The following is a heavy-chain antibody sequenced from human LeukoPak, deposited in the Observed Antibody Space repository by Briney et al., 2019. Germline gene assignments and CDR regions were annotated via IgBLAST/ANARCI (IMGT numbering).Heavy chain of an antibody. Sequence: GGSLRLSCAASGFTFSNYAMSWVRQAPGKGLEWVSGLSGSGANSYYADSVKGRFTISRDNSKDTLYLQMNSLRADDTAVYYCARALSQQLIRYSQDWGQGTLVTVSS. CDR1: GFTFSNYA. J-gene: IGHJ1*01. V-gene: IGHV3-23*01. D-gene: IGHD5-24*01. CDR3: ARALSQQLIRYSQD. CDR2: LSGSGANS.